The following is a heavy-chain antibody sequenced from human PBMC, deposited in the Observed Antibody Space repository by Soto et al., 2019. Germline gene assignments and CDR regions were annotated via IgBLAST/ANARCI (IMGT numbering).Heavy chain of an antibody. CDR1: GFIFTTYG. J-gene: IGHJ4*02. D-gene: IGHD1-26*01. V-gene: IGHV3-30*18. CDR2: ISSDGKDK. Sequence: QVQVVESGGGVVHPGRSLRLSCAASGFIFTTYGMHWVRQAPGKGLEWVADISSDGKDKYYAESVKGRFTISRDNSKNTVYLQMNSLRAEDTAVYYCAKGRGTYGGAYDYWGQGTLVAVSS. CDR3: AKGRGTYGGAYDY.